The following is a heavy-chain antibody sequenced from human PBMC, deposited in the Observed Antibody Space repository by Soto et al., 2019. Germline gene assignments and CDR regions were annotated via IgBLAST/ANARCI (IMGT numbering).Heavy chain of an antibody. V-gene: IGHV4-31*03. J-gene: IGHJ3*02. CDR3: AXDQDYYDSSGYVSDAFDI. D-gene: IGHD3-22*01. CDR1: GGSISSGGYY. Sequence: PSETLSLTCTVSGGSISSGGYYWSWIRQHPGKGLEWIGYIYYSGSTYYNPSLKSRVTISVDTSKNQFSLKLSSVTAADTAVYYCAXDQDYYDSSGYVSDAFDIWGQGTMVTVS. CDR2: IYYSGST.